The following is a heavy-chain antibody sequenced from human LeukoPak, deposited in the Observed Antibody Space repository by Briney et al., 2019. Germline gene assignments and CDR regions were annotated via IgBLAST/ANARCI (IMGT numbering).Heavy chain of an antibody. CDR1: GFTFSSYW. J-gene: IGHJ4*02. CDR3: ASSWFGEVPHPNY. V-gene: IGHV3-7*01. Sequence: GGSLRLSCTVSGFTFSSYWMNWVRQAPGKGLEWVANIKQDGREKYYVESVKGRFTISRDNAKNSLYLQMNSLRAEDTALYYCASSWFGEVPHPNYWGQGILVTVSS. D-gene: IGHD3-10*01. CDR2: IKQDGREK.